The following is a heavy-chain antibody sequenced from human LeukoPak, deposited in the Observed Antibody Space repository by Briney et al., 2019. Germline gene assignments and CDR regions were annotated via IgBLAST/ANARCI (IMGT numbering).Heavy chain of an antibody. D-gene: IGHD3-10*01. CDR3: ASTLWFGELSFDY. V-gene: IGHV4-59*01. J-gene: IGHJ4*02. Sequence: SETLSLTCTVSGGPISSYYWSWIRQPPGKGLEWIGYIYYSGSTNYNPSLKSRVTISVDTSKNQFSLKLSSVTAADTAVYYCASTLWFGELSFDYWGQGTLVTVSS. CDR1: GGPISSYY. CDR2: IYYSGST.